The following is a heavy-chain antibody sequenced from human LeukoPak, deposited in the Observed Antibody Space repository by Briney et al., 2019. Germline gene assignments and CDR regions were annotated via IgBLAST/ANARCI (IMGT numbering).Heavy chain of an antibody. J-gene: IGHJ4*02. CDR2: ISPYNGNA. D-gene: IGHD6-19*01. CDR1: VYTFTNCG. Sequence: ASVKVSFKASVYTFTNCGINWVRPPPGQGLEWMGLISPYNGNANYAQKLQGRVTVTTDRSSRTAYMELRNLRTDDSAGYDCARDRGVAVSGVSWDWGEGTLVTVSS. V-gene: IGHV1-18*01. CDR3: ARDRGVAVSGVSWD.